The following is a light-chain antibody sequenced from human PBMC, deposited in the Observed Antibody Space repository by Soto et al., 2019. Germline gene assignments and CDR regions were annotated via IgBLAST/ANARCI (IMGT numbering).Light chain of an antibody. V-gene: IGKV3-20*01. CDR2: GAS. CDR3: HQYGSSPWT. J-gene: IGKJ1*01. CDR1: QNVINSF. Sequence: EIVLTQSPGTLSLSPGERATLSCRASQNVINSFLAWYQQKPGQAPRLLIYGASSRATGIPDRFSGSGSGTDFTLTISRLEPEDFAVYYCHQYGSSPWTFGQGTKV.